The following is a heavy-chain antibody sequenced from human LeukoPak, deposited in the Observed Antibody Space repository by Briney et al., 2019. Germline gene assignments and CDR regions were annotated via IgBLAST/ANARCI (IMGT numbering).Heavy chain of an antibody. Sequence: GGSLRLSCAASGFTFSSYSMNWVRQAPGKGLEWVSSISSSSSYIYYADSVKGRFTISRDNAKNSLYMQMISLRAEDTAVYYCARDRGIADMDVWGKGTTVTVSS. V-gene: IGHV3-21*01. CDR2: ISSSSSYI. CDR1: GFTFSSYS. D-gene: IGHD6-13*01. CDR3: ARDRGIADMDV. J-gene: IGHJ6*03.